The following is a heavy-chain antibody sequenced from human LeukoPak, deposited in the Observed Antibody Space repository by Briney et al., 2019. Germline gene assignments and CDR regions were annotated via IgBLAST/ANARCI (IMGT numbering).Heavy chain of an antibody. CDR1: GGSISSYY. CDR2: IYYSGST. D-gene: IGHD3-10*01. Sequence: SETLSLTCTVSGGSISSYYLSWIRQPPGKGLEWIGYIYYSGSTNYNPSLKSRVTISVDTSKNQFSLKLSSVTAADTAVYYCAKTGDYYGSGSYRNWFDPWGQGTLVTVSS. CDR3: AKTGDYYGSGSYRNWFDP. V-gene: IGHV4-59*08. J-gene: IGHJ5*02.